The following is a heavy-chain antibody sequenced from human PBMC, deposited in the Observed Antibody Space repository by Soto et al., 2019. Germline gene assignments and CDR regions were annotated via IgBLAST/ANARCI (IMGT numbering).Heavy chain of an antibody. CDR2: ISYDGSNK. CDR1: GFIFSSYA. D-gene: IGHD1-1*01. CDR3: ARADYGRNAGGFDP. J-gene: IGHJ5*02. V-gene: IGHV3-30-3*01. Sequence: QVQLVESGGGVVQPGRSLRLSCAASGFIFSSYAMHWVRQAPGKGLEWVSVISYDGSNKYYADSVKGRFTTSRDNSKNTLYLQMNSLRAEDTAVYYCARADYGRNAGGFDPWGQGTLVTVSS.